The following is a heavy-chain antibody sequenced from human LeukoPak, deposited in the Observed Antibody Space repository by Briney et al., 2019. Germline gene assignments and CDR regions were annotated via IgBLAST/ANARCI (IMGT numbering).Heavy chain of an antibody. Sequence: PGGSLRLSCAASGFTFSSYEMNWVRQAPGKGPEWVSYVSSSGSTIYYADSVKGRFTISRDNAKNSLYLQMNSLRSEDTAVYYCARDRYDSSGIFDYWGQGTLVTVSS. J-gene: IGHJ4*02. CDR3: ARDRYDSSGIFDY. D-gene: IGHD3-22*01. CDR2: VSSSGSTI. CDR1: GFTFSSYE. V-gene: IGHV3-48*03.